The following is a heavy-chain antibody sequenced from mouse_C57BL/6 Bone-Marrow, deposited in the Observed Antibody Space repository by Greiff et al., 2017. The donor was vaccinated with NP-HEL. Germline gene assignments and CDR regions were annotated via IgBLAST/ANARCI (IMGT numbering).Heavy chain of an antibody. CDR2: IDPSDSYT. CDR3: ARGPTTVVATEYFDV. J-gene: IGHJ1*03. Sequence: QVQLQQPGAELVMPGASVKLSCKASGYTFTSYWMHWVKQRPGQGLEWIGKIDPSDSYTNYNQKFKGKSTLTVDKSSSTAYMQLSSLTSEDSAVYYCARGPTTVVATEYFDVWGTGTTVTVSS. V-gene: IGHV1-69*01. CDR1: GYTFTSYW. D-gene: IGHD1-1*01.